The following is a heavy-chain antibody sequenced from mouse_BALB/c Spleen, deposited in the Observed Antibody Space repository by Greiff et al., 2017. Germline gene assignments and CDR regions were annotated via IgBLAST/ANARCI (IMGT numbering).Heavy chain of an antibody. D-gene: IGHD2-10*02. Sequence: EVKLVESGGGLVKPGGSLKLSCAASGFTFSDYYMYWVRQTPEKRLEWVATISDGGSYTYYPDSVKGRFTISRDNAKNNLYLQMSSLKSEDTAMYYCANDPPRMGEAMDDWGQGTSVTVSS. CDR1: GFTFSDYY. CDR2: ISDGGSYT. CDR3: ANDPPRMGEAMDD. V-gene: IGHV5-4*02. J-gene: IGHJ4*01.